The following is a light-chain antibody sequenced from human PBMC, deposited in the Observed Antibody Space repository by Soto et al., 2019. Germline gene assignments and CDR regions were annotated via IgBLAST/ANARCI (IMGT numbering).Light chain of an antibody. Sequence: DIVMTQSPATRSLSPGERATLSCRASQSVSSELGWYQQKPGQAPKLLLYGASTRATGVPARFSGSGPGTEFTLTISSLQSEDSAVYYGQQYNNWPPITFGQGTRLEIK. V-gene: IGKV3-15*01. CDR1: QSVSSE. J-gene: IGKJ5*01. CDR2: GAS. CDR3: QQYNNWPPIT.